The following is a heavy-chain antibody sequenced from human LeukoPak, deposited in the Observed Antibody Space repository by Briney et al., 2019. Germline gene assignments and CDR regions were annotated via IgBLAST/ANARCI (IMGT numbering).Heavy chain of an antibody. V-gene: IGHV4-4*07. D-gene: IGHD4-17*01. J-gene: IGHJ2*01. CDR3: ASGTTVTTNWYFDL. Sequence: SETLSLTCTVSGGSISSYYWSWIRQPAGKGLEWIGRIYTSGSTNYNPSLKSRVTMSVDTSKNQFSLKLSSVTAAVTAVYYCASGTTVTTNWYFDLWGRGTLVTVSS. CDR1: GGSISSYY. CDR2: IYTSGST.